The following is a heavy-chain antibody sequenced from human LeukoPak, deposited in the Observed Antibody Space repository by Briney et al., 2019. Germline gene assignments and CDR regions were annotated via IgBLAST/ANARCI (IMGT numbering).Heavy chain of an antibody. D-gene: IGHD4-17*01. CDR3: ARDVYYGDYVLGLDY. Sequence: GGSLRLSCTASGFTFSSYEMSWVRQAPGKGLEWVSYISSGGSAIYYADSVKGRFTISRDNAKNSLYLQMNSLRAADTAVYYCARDVYYGDYVLGLDYWGQGTLVIVSS. CDR2: ISSGGSAI. J-gene: IGHJ4*02. V-gene: IGHV3-48*03. CDR1: GFTFSSYE.